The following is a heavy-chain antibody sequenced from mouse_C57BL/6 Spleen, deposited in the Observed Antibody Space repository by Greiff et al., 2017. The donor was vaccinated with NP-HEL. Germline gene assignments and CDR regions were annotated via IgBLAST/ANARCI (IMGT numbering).Heavy chain of an antibody. D-gene: IGHD1-1*01. CDR1: GYTFTDYN. CDR2: INPNNGGT. J-gene: IGHJ2*01. Sequence: VQLQQSGPELVKPGASVKIPCKASGYTFTDYNMDWVKQSHGKSLEWIGDINPNNGGTIYNQKFKGKATLTVDKSSSTAYMELRSLTSEATAVYYCALLLRDPGFFDYWGQGTTLTVSS. V-gene: IGHV1-18*01. CDR3: ALLLRDPGFFDY.